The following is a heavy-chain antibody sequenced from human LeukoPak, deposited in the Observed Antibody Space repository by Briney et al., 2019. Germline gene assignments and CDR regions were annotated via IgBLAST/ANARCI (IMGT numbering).Heavy chain of an antibody. J-gene: IGHJ4*02. V-gene: IGHV3-30*02. Sequence: GGSLRLSCAASGFTFSSYAMHWVRQAPGKGLEWVAFIRYDGSNKYYADSVKGRFTISRDNSKNTLYLQMNSLRAEDTAVYYCAKSAEVHYYDSSGYSQYFDYWGQGTLVTVSS. CDR1: GFTFSSYA. CDR2: IRYDGSNK. CDR3: AKSAEVHYYDSSGYSQYFDY. D-gene: IGHD3-22*01.